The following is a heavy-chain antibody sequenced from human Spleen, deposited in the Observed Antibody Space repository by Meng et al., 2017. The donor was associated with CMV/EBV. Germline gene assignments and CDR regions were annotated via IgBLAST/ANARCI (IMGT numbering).Heavy chain of an antibody. V-gene: IGHV4-59*01. CDR3: ARATYYYGSGSQSRIHFDY. J-gene: IGHJ4*02. Sequence: GSLRLSCTVSGGSISNYYWSWIRQSPGKGLEWIGYIYYRGSSNYNPSLKSRVTISVDTSRNRISLKLSSVTAADTAVYYCARATYYYGSGSQSRIHFDYWGQGALVTVSS. D-gene: IGHD3-10*01. CDR1: GGSISNYY. CDR2: IYYRGSS.